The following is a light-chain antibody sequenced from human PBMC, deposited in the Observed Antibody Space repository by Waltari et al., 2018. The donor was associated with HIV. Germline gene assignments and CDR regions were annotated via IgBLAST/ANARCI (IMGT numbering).Light chain of an antibody. CDR1: QTVHSY. J-gene: IGKJ2*01. CDR2: TTS. Sequence: DVQMTQSPASLSASVGDRVTITCRAIQTVHSYVNWYQQKPGRAHNLLIYTTSILQSWVPSRFSGSGSATDFTLTISRLQPEDFATYYCQQSYKTPYTFGQGTKVEV. V-gene: IGKV1-39*01. CDR3: QQSYKTPYT.